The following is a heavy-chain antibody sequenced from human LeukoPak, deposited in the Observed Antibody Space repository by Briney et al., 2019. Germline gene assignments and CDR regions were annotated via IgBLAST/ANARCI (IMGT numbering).Heavy chain of an antibody. Sequence: ASVKVSCKASGYTFTGYYMHWVRQAPGQGIELMGWINPNSGGTNYAQKFQGRVTMTRDTSISTAYMELSRLRSDDTAVYYCARDLGIGTPYYGMDVWGQGTTVTVSS. CDR1: GYTFTGYY. V-gene: IGHV1-2*02. CDR3: ARDLGIGTPYYGMDV. CDR2: INPNSGGT. J-gene: IGHJ6*02. D-gene: IGHD1-26*01.